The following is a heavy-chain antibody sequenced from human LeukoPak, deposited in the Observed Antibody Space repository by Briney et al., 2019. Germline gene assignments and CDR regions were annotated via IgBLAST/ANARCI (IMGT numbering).Heavy chain of an antibody. D-gene: IGHD1-26*01. CDR3: ARVPGRAPDF. J-gene: IGHJ4*02. CDR2: IKRDGGEI. CDR1: GFTFTDYW. V-gene: IGHV3-7*01. Sequence: GGSLRLSCATSGFTFTDYWMSWVRQAPGKGLEWVANIKRDGGEIHYVDSVKGRFTISRDNAKNTLYLQMDSLRAEDTAMYYCARVPGRAPDFWGQGTQLTVSS.